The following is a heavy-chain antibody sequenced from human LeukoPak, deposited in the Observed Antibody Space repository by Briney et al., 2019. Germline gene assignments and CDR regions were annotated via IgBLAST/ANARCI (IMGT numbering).Heavy chain of an antibody. Sequence: PGGSLRLSCAASGFTFISYGMHWVRQAPGKGLEWVAFIRYDGSIKYYADSVKGRLTISRDNSKNTLYLQMNSLRADDTAVYYCAGAPRPFHSRKELDYWGQGTLVTVSS. D-gene: IGHD6-13*01. CDR1: GFTFISYG. CDR2: IRYDGSIK. CDR3: AGAPRPFHSRKELDY. J-gene: IGHJ4*02. V-gene: IGHV3-30*02.